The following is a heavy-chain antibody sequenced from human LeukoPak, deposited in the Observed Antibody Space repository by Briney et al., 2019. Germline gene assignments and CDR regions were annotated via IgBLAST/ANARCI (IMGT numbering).Heavy chain of an antibody. V-gene: IGHV4-30-4*08. J-gene: IGHJ5*02. D-gene: IGHD3-10*01. CDR3: ARVDITMVRGVIIGDWFDP. Sequence: PSETLSLTCTVSGGSISSGDYYWSWIRQPPGKGLEWIGYIYYSGSTYYNPSLKSRVTISVDTYKNQFSLKLSSVTAADTAVYYCARVDITMVRGVIIGDWFDPWGQGTLVTVSS. CDR2: IYYSGST. CDR1: GGSISSGDYY.